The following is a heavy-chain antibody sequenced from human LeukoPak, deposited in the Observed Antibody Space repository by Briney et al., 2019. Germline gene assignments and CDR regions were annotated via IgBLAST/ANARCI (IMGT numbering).Heavy chain of an antibody. CDR2: INPNSGGT. D-gene: IGHD2-15*01. CDR1: GYTFTGYY. Sequence: KTGGSLRLSCAASGYTFTGYYMHWVRQAPGQGLEWMGWINPNSGGTNYAQKFQGRVTMTRDTSISTAYMELSRLRSDDTAVYYCARGGGSGPWFDPWGQGTLVTVSS. J-gene: IGHJ5*02. V-gene: IGHV1-2*02. CDR3: ARGGGSGPWFDP.